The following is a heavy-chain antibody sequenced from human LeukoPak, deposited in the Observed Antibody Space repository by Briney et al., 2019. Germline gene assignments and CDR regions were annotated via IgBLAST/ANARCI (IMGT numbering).Heavy chain of an antibody. CDR1: GGSISGYY. Sequence: WETLSLTCTVSGGSISGYYWSWIRQPPGKGLEWIGYVYHSGSSNYNPSLKGRVTISLDTSKSQFSLKLTSVAAADTAVYYCARGIFGVVPLGYWGQGTLVT. J-gene: IGHJ4*02. CDR3: ARGIFGVVPLGY. D-gene: IGHD3-3*01. V-gene: IGHV4-59*08. CDR2: VYHSGSS.